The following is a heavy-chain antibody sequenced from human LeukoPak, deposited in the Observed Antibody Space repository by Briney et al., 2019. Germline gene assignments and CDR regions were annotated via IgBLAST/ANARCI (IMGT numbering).Heavy chain of an antibody. CDR3: ARQEYCSGNCFYNMDV. Sequence: PGGSLRLSCAASGFTFSTHWMSWVRQAPGKGPEWVANIKQDGTDKYYVDSVKGRFTISRDNAKNSLYLQMYSLRAEDTAVYYCARQEYCSGNCFYNMDVWGKGTTVTVSS. CDR2: IKQDGTDK. D-gene: IGHD2-15*01. V-gene: IGHV3-7*01. CDR1: GFTFSTHW. J-gene: IGHJ6*04.